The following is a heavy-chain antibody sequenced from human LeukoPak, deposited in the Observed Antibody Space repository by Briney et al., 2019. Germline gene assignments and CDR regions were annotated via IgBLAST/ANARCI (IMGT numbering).Heavy chain of an antibody. V-gene: IGHV4-59*08. J-gene: IGHJ4*02. CDR2: TSHSGST. D-gene: IGHD7-27*01. CDR3: ARHRNWDFDY. CDR1: GGSMSSYY. Sequence: SETLSLTCTVSGGSMSSYYRSWIRQPPGKGLEWIGYTSHSGSTKYNPSLKSRVTISVDTSKNQFSLKLNSVTAADTAVYYCARHRNWDFDYWGQGTLVNVSS.